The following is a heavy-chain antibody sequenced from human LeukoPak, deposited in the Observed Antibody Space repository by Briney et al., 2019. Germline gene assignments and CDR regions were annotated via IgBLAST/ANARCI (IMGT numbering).Heavy chain of an antibody. CDR1: GFTFDDYG. CDR3: ARGGQQLVQTPYYFDY. D-gene: IGHD6-13*01. CDR2: INWNGGST. V-gene: IGHV3-20*04. J-gene: IGHJ4*02. Sequence: GGSLRLSCAASGFTFDDYGMSWVRQAPGKGLEWVSGINWNGGSTGYADSVKGRFTISRDNAKNSLYLQMNSLRAEDTALYYCARGGQQLVQTPYYFDYWGQGTLVTVSS.